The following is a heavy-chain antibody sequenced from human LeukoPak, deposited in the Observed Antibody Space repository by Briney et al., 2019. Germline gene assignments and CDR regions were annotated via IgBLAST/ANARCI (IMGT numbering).Heavy chain of an antibody. CDR2: ISSSSSTI. V-gene: IGHV3-48*04. D-gene: IGHD6-13*01. J-gene: IGHJ4*02. CDR1: GFTFSSYS. CDR3: ASSIAAAGFDY. Sequence: GGSLRLSCAASGFTFSSYSMNWVRQAPGKGLEWVSYISSSSSTIYYADSVKGRFTISRDNAKNSLYLQMNSLRAEDTAVYYCASSIAAAGFDYWGQGTLVTVSS.